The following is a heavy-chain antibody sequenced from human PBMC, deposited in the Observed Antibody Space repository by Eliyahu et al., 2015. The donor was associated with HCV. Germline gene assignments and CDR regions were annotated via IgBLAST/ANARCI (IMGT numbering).Heavy chain of an antibody. V-gene: IGHV5-51*03. Sequence: EVQLVQSGAEVKKPGESLKISCKGSGYSFTSYWIGWVRQMPGKGLEWMGIIYPGDSDTRYSPSFQGQVTISADKSISTAYLQWSSLKASDTAMYYCARLEYYYDSSGWVFDAFDIWGQGTMVTVSS. D-gene: IGHD3-22*01. CDR1: GYSFTSYW. CDR2: IYPGDSDT. J-gene: IGHJ3*02. CDR3: ARLEYYYDSSGWVFDAFDI.